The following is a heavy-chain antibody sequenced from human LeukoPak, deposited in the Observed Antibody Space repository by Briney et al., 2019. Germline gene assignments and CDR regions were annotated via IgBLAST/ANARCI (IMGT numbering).Heavy chain of an antibody. CDR3: SAALYSGGWHYFDY. Sequence: GGSLRLSCAASGFTFSRFAMYWVRQAPGKGLEWVSSMSYSGGSTYYADSVKGRFTISRDNAKRTLYLQMNSLRAEDTAVYYCSAALYSGGWHYFDYWGQGILVTVSS. V-gene: IGHV3-21*01. D-gene: IGHD2-15*01. J-gene: IGHJ4*02. CDR2: MSYSGGST. CDR1: GFTFSRFA.